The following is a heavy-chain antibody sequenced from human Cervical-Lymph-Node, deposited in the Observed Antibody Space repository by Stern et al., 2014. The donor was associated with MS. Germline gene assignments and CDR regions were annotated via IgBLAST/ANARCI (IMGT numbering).Heavy chain of an antibody. CDR3: ARRCGRRSGKCSDY. D-gene: IGHD4-23*01. Sequence: VQLVESGAEVKKPGASVKVSCKASGYTFASYDINWVRQATGQGLEWMGWMNPKSGNTGYAQKFQGRVTMTRNTSISTAYMELSSLRSEDTAVYYCARRCGRRSGKCSDYWGQGTLVTVSS. CDR1: GYTFASYD. J-gene: IGHJ4*02. CDR2: MNPKSGNT. V-gene: IGHV1-8*01.